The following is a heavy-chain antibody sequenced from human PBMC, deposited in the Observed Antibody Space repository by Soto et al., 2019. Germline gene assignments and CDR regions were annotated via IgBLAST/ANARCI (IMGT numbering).Heavy chain of an antibody. Sequence: SETLSLTCTVSGGSISSYYWSWIRQPPGKGLEWIGYIYYSGSTNYNPSLKSRVTISVDTSKSQFSLKLSSVTAADTAVYYCARLNPTDNFDYWGQGTLVTVSS. D-gene: IGHD4-17*01. CDR3: ARLNPTDNFDY. CDR1: GGSISSYY. CDR2: IYYSGST. J-gene: IGHJ4*02. V-gene: IGHV4-59*08.